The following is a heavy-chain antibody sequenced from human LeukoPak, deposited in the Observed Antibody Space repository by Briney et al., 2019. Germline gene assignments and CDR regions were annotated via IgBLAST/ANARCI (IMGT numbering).Heavy chain of an antibody. J-gene: IGHJ3*02. CDR2: IDPSDSYT. Sequence: GESLRISCKGSGYNFTSYWISWVRQMPGKGLEWMGRIDPSDSYTNYSPSFQGHVTISADKSISTAYLQWSSLKASDTAMYYCARAEDKGEQLGAFDIWGQGTMVTVSS. D-gene: IGHD6-13*01. CDR1: GYNFTSYW. CDR3: ARAEDKGEQLGAFDI. V-gene: IGHV5-10-1*01.